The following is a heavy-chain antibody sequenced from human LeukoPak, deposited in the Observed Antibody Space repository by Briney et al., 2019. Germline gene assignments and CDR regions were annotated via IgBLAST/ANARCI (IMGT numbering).Heavy chain of an antibody. V-gene: IGHV3-9*01. CDR3: AKDCGGYSYGFSSHSCY. CDR1: GFTFDDYA. Sequence: QPGRSLRLSCAASGFTFDDYAMHWVRHAPGKGLEWVSGISWNSGSIGYADSVKGRFTISRDNAKNSLYLQMNSLRAEDTALYYCAKDCGGYSYGFSSHSCYWGQGTLVTVSS. D-gene: IGHD5-18*01. J-gene: IGHJ4*02. CDR2: ISWNSGSI.